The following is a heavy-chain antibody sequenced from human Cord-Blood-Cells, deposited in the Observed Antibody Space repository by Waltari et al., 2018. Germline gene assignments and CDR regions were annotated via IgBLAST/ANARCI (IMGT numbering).Heavy chain of an antibody. CDR2: INHRGST. Sequence: QVQLQQWGAGLLKPSETLSLTCAVYGGSFSGYYWSWIRQPPGKGLEWIGEINHRGSTNDNPSLKSRVTISVDTSKNQFSLKLSSVTAADTAVYYCARLSPSHPVIAAAGDAFDIWGQGTMVTVSS. D-gene: IGHD6-13*01. V-gene: IGHV4-34*01. J-gene: IGHJ3*02. CDR3: ARLSPSHPVIAAAGDAFDI. CDR1: GGSFSGYY.